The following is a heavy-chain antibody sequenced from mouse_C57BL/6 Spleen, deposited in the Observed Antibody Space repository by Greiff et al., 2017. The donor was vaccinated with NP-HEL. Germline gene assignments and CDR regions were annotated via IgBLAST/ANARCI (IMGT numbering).Heavy chain of an antibody. V-gene: IGHV1-72*01. D-gene: IGHD1-1*01. CDR3: ARSGFITPEAYFDY. J-gene: IGHJ2*01. CDR2: IDPNSGGT. Sequence: QVQLQQPGAELVKPGASVKLSCKASGYTFTSYWMHWVKQRPGRGLEWIGRIDPNSGGTKYNEKFKSKATLTVDKPSSTAYMQLSSLTSEDSAVYYCARSGFITPEAYFDYWGQGTTLTVSS. CDR1: GYTFTSYW.